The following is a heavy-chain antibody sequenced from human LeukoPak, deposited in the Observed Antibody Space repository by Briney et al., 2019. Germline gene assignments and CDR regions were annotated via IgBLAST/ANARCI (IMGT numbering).Heavy chain of an antibody. V-gene: IGHV3-30*02. D-gene: IGHD6-13*01. CDR2: IRYDGSNK. CDR1: GFTFSSYG. Sequence: PGGSLRLSCAASGFTFSSYGMHWVRQAPGKGLEWVAFIRYDGSNKYYADSVKGRFTISRDNSKNTLYLQMNSLRAEDTAVYYCARDGSSWYLRNAFDTWGQGTMVTVSS. J-gene: IGHJ3*02. CDR3: ARDGSSWYLRNAFDT.